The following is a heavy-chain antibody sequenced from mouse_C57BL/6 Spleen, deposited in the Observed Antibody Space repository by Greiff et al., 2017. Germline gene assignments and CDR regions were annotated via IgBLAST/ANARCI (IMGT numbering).Heavy chain of an antibody. CDR1: GFSFNTYA. Sequence: EAGGGLVQPKGSLKLSCAASGFSFNTYAMNWVRQAPGKGLEWVARIRSKSNNYATYYADSVKDRFTISRDDSESMLYLQMNNLKTEDTAMYYCVRDDYYFDYWGQGTTLTVSS. D-gene: IGHD2-4*01. J-gene: IGHJ2*01. CDR3: VRDDYYFDY. CDR2: IRSKSNNYAT. V-gene: IGHV10-1*01.